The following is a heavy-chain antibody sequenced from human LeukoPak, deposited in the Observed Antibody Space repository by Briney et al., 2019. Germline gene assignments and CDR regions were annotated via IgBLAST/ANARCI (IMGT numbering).Heavy chain of an antibody. Sequence: SVKVSCKASGGTFSSYAISWVRQAPGQGLEWMGGIIPIFGTANYAQKFQGRVTMTRDMSTSTVYMELSSLRSEDTAVYYCARDKENSSGWYGPLDYWGQGTLVTVSS. J-gene: IGHJ4*02. D-gene: IGHD6-19*01. CDR2: IIPIFGTA. CDR3: ARDKENSSGWYGPLDY. CDR1: GGTFSSYA. V-gene: IGHV1-69*05.